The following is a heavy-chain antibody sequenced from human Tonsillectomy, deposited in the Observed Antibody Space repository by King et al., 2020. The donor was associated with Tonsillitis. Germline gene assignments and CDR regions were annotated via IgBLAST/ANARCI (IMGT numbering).Heavy chain of an antibody. Sequence: VQLVESGAEVKKPGASVKVSCKASGYTFTGYYMHWVRLAPGQGLEWMGWINPKSGGTNYAQKFQGRVTMTRDTSISTAYMVLSRLRSDDTAVYYCARGDNWNPDYWGQGTLVTVSS. CDR2: INPKSGGT. CDR1: GYTFTGYY. V-gene: IGHV1-2*02. CDR3: ARGDNWNPDY. D-gene: IGHD1-20*01. J-gene: IGHJ4*02.